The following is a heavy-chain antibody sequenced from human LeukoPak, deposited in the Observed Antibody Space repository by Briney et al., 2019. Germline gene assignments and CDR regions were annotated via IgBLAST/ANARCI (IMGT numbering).Heavy chain of an antibody. CDR1: GFTFSSHV. CDR3: AKDPKTTVTTGGLFDY. V-gene: IGHV3-23*01. CDR2: ISGSSGST. J-gene: IGHJ4*02. Sequence: GGSLRLSCAASGFTFSSHVMSWVRQAPGKGLEWVSGISGSSGSTYYADSVKGRFTISRDNSKNTLYLQMNSLRAEDTAVYYCAKDPKTTVTTGGLFDYWGQGTLATVSS. D-gene: IGHD4-17*01.